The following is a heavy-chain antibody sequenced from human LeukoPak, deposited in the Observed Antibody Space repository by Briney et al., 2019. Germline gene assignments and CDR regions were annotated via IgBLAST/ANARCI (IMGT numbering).Heavy chain of an antibody. CDR2: IWYDGSQK. J-gene: IGHJ4*02. CDR3: ARWGDSKINDY. CDR1: GFTFSSYG. D-gene: IGHD2-21*02. V-gene: IGHV3-33*08. Sequence: TGGSLRLSCAASGFTFSSYGMHWVRRAPGKGLEWVAVIWYDGSQKYYADSVRGRFTVSRDNSKDTLYLQMNSLRAEDTAVYYCARWGDSKINDYWGQGTLVTVSS.